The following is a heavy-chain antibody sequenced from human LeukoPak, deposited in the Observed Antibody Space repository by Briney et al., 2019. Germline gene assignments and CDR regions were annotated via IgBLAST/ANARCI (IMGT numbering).Heavy chain of an antibody. J-gene: IGHJ4*02. Sequence: PSETLSLTCTVSGGSISSYYWSWIRQPPGKGLEWIGEINHSGSTNYNPSLKSRVTISVDTSKNQFSLKLSSVTAADTAVYYCARWSSSWYFFDYWGQGTLVTVSS. CDR1: GGSISSYY. CDR2: INHSGST. V-gene: IGHV4-34*01. D-gene: IGHD6-13*01. CDR3: ARWSSSWYFFDY.